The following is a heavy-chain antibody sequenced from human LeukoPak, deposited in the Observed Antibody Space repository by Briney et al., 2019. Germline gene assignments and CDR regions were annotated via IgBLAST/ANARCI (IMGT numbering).Heavy chain of an antibody. CDR2: FRSKANSYAT. CDR3: ARRDLGYCSTGVCSPDY. Sequence: PGGSLRLSCAASGLPFSGSAMHWVREASGKGLEWVGRFRSKANSYATAYAASVKGRFTISRDDSKNTAYLQMNSLKTEDTAVYYCARRDLGYCSTGVCSPDYWGQGTLVTVSS. D-gene: IGHD2-8*01. V-gene: IGHV3-73*01. J-gene: IGHJ4*02. CDR1: GLPFSGSA.